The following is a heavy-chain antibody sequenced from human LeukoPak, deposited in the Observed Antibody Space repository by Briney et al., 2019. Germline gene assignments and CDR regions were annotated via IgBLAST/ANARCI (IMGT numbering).Heavy chain of an antibody. J-gene: IGHJ4*02. CDR2: INVYNGNT. V-gene: IGHV1-18*01. Sequence: ASVKVSCKASSYTFSSYGISWVRQAPGQGLEWMGWINVYNGNTNYAQKDQDRVTMTTDTSTSTAYMELRSLRSDDTAVYYCARRSMTTALSHFDYWGQGTLVTVSS. CDR3: ARRSMTTALSHFDY. CDR1: SYTFSSYG. D-gene: IGHD4-17*01.